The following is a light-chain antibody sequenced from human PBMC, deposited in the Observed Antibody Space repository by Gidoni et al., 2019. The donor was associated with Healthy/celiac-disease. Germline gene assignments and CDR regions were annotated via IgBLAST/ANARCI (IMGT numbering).Light chain of an antibody. CDR3: QQYNNWPPWT. J-gene: IGKJ1*01. CDR1: QSVSSN. V-gene: IGKV3-15*01. Sequence: IVLTQSPATLSVSPGERATLSCRASQSVSSNLAWYHQKPGQAPRLLIYGASTRATGIPARFSGSGYGTEFTLTIRSLQSEDFEVYYCQQYNNWPPWTFGQGTKVESK. CDR2: GAS.